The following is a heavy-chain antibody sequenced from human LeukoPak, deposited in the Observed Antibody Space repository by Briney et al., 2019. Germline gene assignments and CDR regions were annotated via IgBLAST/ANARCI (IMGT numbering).Heavy chain of an antibody. D-gene: IGHD6-19*01. CDR2: SRNKAKSYTT. J-gene: IGHJ4*02. CDR3: VRVGSVSGSDYLDY. Sequence: GGSLSLSCAVSGFTFSDHFLDWVRQAPGKGLEWVGRSRNKAKSYTTEYAASVKGRFTISRDDSKNSLYLQMNSLETEDTAVYYCVRVGSVSGSDYLDYWGQGTPVTVSS. V-gene: IGHV3-72*01. CDR1: GFTFSDHF.